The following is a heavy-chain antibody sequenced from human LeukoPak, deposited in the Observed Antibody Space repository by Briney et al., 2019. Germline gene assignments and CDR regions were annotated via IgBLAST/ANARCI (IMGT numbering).Heavy chain of an antibody. CDR3: AKNWKFYGSGKNS. J-gene: IGHJ4*02. CDR1: GFTFNNYA. CDR2: VTGSGSGT. Sequence: PGGSLRLSCAASGFTFNNYAMTWVRQAPGKGLEWVSTVTGSGSGTYYADSVKGRFTISRDNSKNTLYLQMNSLRAEDTALYYCAKNWKFYGSGKNSWGQGTLVAVTS. D-gene: IGHD3-10*01. V-gene: IGHV3-23*01.